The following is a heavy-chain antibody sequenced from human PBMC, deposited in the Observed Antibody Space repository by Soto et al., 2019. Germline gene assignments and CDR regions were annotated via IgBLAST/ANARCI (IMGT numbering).Heavy chain of an antibody. D-gene: IGHD2-2*02. CDR3: ARERCSSTSCYKGPFYYYGMDV. J-gene: IGHJ6*02. Sequence: VKVSCKASGYTFTTYGISWVRQAPGQRLEWMGWISAYNGNTNYAQKPQGRVTMTTDTSTSTAYMELRSLRSDDTAVYYCARERCSSTSCYKGPFYYYGMDVWGQGTTVTVSS. CDR2: ISAYNGNT. V-gene: IGHV1-18*01. CDR1: GYTFTTYG.